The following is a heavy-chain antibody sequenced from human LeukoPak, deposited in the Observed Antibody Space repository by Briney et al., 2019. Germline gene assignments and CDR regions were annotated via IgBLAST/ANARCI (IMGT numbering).Heavy chain of an antibody. CDR3: ARGQDSTTPSYWFDP. CDR1: GYTFTSYG. D-gene: IGHD2-2*01. V-gene: IGHV1-18*01. Sequence: GASMKVSCKASGYTFTSYGISWVRQAPGQGLEWMGWISAYNGNTNYAQKLQGRVTMTTDTSTSTAYMELRSLRSDDTAVYYCARGQDSTTPSYWFDPWGQGTLVTVSS. CDR2: ISAYNGNT. J-gene: IGHJ5*02.